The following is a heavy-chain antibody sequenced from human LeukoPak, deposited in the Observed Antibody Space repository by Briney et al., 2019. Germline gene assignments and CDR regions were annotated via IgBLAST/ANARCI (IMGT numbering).Heavy chain of an antibody. Sequence: SETLSLTCTVSGGSISSGGSYWSWIRQHPGKGLEWIGYIYYSGSTNYNPSLKSRVTISVDTSKNQFSLKLSSVTAADTAVYYCARIIGSGWLGSVSGGMDVWGQGTTVTVSS. CDR3: ARIIGSGWLGSVSGGMDV. CDR1: GGSISSGGSY. V-gene: IGHV4-61*08. D-gene: IGHD6-19*01. J-gene: IGHJ6*02. CDR2: IYYSGST.